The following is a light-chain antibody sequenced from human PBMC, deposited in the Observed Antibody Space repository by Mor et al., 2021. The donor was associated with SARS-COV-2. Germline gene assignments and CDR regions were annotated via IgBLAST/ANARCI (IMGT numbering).Light chain of an antibody. J-gene: IGLJ3*02. CDR2: DNN. CDR1: SSNIGNNY. V-gene: IGLV1-51*01. CDR3: ATWENSLTSPWV. Sequence: SGNSSNIGNNYVSWYQQLPQTAPHLLIYDNNKRPSGIPDRFSGSKSDTSATLVITGLQTGDEADYYCATWENSLTSPWVFG.